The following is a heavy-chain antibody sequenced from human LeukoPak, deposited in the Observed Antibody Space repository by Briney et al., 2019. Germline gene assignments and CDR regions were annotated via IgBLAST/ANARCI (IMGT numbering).Heavy chain of an antibody. CDR2: FSGSGGST. J-gene: IGHJ4*02. CDR1: GFTFSSYA. D-gene: IGHD3-3*01. CDR3: AKNLKRVTIFGVVSGYFDY. V-gene: IGHV3-23*01. Sequence: GGSLRLSCAASGFTFSSYAMSWVPQAPGKGLEWVSAFSGSGGSTYYAYSVKGRFPISRDNSKHTLYLQINSLRAEDTAVYYCAKNLKRVTIFGVVSGYFDYWGQGTLVTVSS.